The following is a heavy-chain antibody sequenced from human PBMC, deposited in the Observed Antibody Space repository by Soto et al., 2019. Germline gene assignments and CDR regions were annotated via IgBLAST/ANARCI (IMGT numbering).Heavy chain of an antibody. CDR2: IGITGDT. Sequence: EVQLVESGGGLVQPGGSLRLSCAASGFTISGYDMYWVRQGTGKGLEWVSRIGITGDTNYAGSVKGRFTISRENGKNSLYLQMNGLRAGDTAVYYCSRQRPPSYYYGMDVWGQGTTVTVSS. CDR1: GFTISGYD. V-gene: IGHV3-13*01. D-gene: IGHD1-1*01. CDR3: SRQRPPSYYYGMDV. J-gene: IGHJ6*02.